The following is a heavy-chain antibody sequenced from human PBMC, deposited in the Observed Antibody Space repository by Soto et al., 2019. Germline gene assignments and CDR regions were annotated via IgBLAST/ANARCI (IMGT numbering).Heavy chain of an antibody. Sequence: QITLKESGPTLVKPTQTLTLTCSFSGFSLSAYGVRVIWFRQPPGETLEWLALIHWNDDKRYSPYLKSRLTITTDTSKNQVVLTLTNLDPLDTGTYFCAHTKDSSGFLTSWGQGILVTVSS. CDR1: GFSLSAYGVR. J-gene: IGHJ5*02. CDR3: AHTKDSSGFLTS. CDR2: IHWNDDK. V-gene: IGHV2-5*01. D-gene: IGHD3-22*01.